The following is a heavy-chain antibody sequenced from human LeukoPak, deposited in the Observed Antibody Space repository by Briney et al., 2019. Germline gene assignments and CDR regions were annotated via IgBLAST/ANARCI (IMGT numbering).Heavy chain of an antibody. CDR1: GYTFTNYG. Sequence: WASVKVSCKASGYTFTNYGISWVRQAPGQGLEWMGWISAYNGNTNYAQKLQGRVTMTTDTSTSTAYMELRSLRSDDTAVYYCASFVCSGGSCYGVLTNWGQGTLVTVSS. D-gene: IGHD2-15*01. CDR2: ISAYNGNT. CDR3: ASFVCSGGSCYGVLTN. V-gene: IGHV1-18*01. J-gene: IGHJ4*02.